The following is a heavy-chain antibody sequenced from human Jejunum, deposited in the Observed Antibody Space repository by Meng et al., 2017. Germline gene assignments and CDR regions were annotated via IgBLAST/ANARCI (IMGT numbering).Heavy chain of an antibody. Sequence: ASVKVSCKPSGYSFTDYYIHWVRQAPGQGLEWMGWINPTSGGTNYAQKFYGRVRMTTDTTISTGYMELSSVRSDDTAVYYCARAPPGYNRKWSDSWGQGSLVTVSS. CDR2: INPTSGGT. V-gene: IGHV1-2*02. D-gene: IGHD1-14*01. CDR1: GYSFTDYY. J-gene: IGHJ4*02. CDR3: ARAPPGYNRKWSDS.